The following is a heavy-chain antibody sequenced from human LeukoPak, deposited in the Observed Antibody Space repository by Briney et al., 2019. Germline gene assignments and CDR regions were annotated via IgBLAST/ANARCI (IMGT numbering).Heavy chain of an antibody. Sequence: GGSLRLSCAASGFTFSSYAMSWVRQAPGKGLEWVAVISYDGSNKYYPDSVKGRFTISRDNSKNTLYLQMNSLRAEDTAVYYCAKSDSSNWLNRFDYWGQGTLVTVSS. V-gene: IGHV3-30-3*02. CDR2: ISYDGSNK. D-gene: IGHD6-13*01. CDR1: GFTFSSYA. CDR3: AKSDSSNWLNRFDY. J-gene: IGHJ4*02.